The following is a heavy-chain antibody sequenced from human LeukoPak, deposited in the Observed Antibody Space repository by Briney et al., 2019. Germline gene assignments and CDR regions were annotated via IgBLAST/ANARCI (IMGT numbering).Heavy chain of an antibody. CDR2: IYYSGST. D-gene: IGHD6-19*01. V-gene: IGHV4-59*01. CDR3: ARAVAVASYYYYMDV. J-gene: IGHJ6*03. CDR1: GGSISSYY. Sequence: SETLSLTCTVSGGSISSYYWSWIRQPPGKGLEWIGYIYYSGSTNYNPSLKSRVTISADTSKNQFSLKLSSVTAADTAVYYCARAVAVASYYYYMDVWGKGTTVTVSS.